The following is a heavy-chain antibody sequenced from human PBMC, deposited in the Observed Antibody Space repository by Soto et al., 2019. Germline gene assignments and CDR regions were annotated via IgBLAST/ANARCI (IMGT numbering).Heavy chain of an antibody. D-gene: IGHD2-15*01. CDR2: IRGSGGNT. Sequence: ESGGGLVQPGGSLRLSCAASGFTVSNYGMSWVRQAPGKGLEWVSSIRGSGGNTYYADSVKGRFTISRDNSKNTMYLQMNSLRVEDTAVYYCAKVVAGIGSYCWGQGTLVSVSS. V-gene: IGHV3-23*01. J-gene: IGHJ4*02. CDR1: GFTVSNYG. CDR3: AKVVAGIGSYC.